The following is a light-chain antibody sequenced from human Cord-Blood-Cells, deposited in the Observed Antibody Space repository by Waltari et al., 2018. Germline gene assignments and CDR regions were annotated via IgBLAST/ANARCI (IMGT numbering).Light chain of an antibody. CDR1: QSISSY. CDR2: AAS. J-gene: IGKJ4*01. CDR3: QQSYSTPRMLT. V-gene: IGKV1-39*01. Sequence: DIQMTQSPSSLSASVGDRVTITCRASQSISSYLNWYQQKPGKAPTLLIYAASSLQSGVPSRFSGSGSGTDFTLTISSLQPEDFATYYCQQSYSTPRMLTFGGGTKVEIK.